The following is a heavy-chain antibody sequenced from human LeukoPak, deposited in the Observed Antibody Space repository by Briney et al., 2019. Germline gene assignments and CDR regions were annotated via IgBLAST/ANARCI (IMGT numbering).Heavy chain of an antibody. D-gene: IGHD2-2*03. V-gene: IGHV3-23*01. J-gene: IGHJ6*03. CDR2: ISGSGGST. CDR3: AKDVLLSGYCSSTSCSYYYYYYMDV. CDR1: GFTFSSYG. Sequence: GGSLRLSCAASGFTFSSYGMSWVRQAPGKGLEWVSAISGSGGSTYYADSVKGRFTISRDNSKNTLYLQMNSLRAEDTAVYYCAKDVLLSGYCSSTSCSYYYYYYMDVWGKGTTVTISS.